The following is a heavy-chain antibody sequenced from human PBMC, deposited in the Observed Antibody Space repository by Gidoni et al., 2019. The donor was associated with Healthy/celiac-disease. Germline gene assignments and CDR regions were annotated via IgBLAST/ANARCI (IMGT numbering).Heavy chain of an antibody. CDR2: ISGSGGST. Sequence: EVQLLESGGGLVQPGGSLRLSCAASGFTFSSYAMSWVRQAPGKGLEWVSAISGSGGSTYYADSVKGRFTISRDNSKNTLYLQMNSLRAEDTAVYYCAKDGDDFWSGYHYFDYWGQGTLVTVSS. CDR3: AKDGDDFWSGYHYFDY. J-gene: IGHJ4*02. D-gene: IGHD3-3*01. V-gene: IGHV3-23*01. CDR1: GFTFSSYA.